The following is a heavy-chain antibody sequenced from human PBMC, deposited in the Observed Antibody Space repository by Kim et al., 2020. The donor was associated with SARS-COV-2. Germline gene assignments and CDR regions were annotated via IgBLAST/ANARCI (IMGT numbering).Heavy chain of an antibody. CDR1: GFTFSSYG. CDR3: AKDRVAVAGPSLLGLDY. CDR2: ISYDGSNK. Sequence: GGSLRLSCAASGFTFSSYGMHWVRQAPGKGLEWVAVISYDGSNKYYADSVKGRFTISRDNSKNTLYLQMNSLRAEDTAVYYCAKDRVAVAGPSLLGLDYWGQGTLVTVSS. V-gene: IGHV3-30*18. J-gene: IGHJ4*02. D-gene: IGHD6-19*01.